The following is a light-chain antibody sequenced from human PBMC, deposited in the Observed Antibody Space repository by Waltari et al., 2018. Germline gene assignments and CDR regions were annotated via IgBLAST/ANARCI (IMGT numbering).Light chain of an antibody. CDR3: SSYTSSSTLGI. V-gene: IGLV2-14*03. J-gene: IGLJ2*01. CDR2: DVS. CDR1: PRDVAGFNP. Sequence: QSALTQPASVSGSPGQSISISCPGPPRDVAGFNPVPWYQQHPGKAPKRMIYDVSHRPSGISNRFSGSKSGNTASLIISGLQAEDEADYYCSSYTSSSTLGIFGGGTKLTVL.